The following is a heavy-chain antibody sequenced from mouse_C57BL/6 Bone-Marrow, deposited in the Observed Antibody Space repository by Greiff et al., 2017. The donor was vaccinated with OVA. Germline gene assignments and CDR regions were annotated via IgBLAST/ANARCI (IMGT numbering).Heavy chain of an antibody. D-gene: IGHD2-1*01. CDR3: ASEGYYGHFDY. Sequence: QVQLQQPGAELVKPGASVKLSCKASGYTFTSYWMHWVKQRPGQGLEWIGMIHPNSGSTNYNEKFKSKATLTVDKSSSTAYMQLSSLTSEDSAVYYCASEGYYGHFDYWGQGTTLTVSS. CDR1: GYTFTSYW. V-gene: IGHV1-64*01. CDR2: IHPNSGST. J-gene: IGHJ2*01.